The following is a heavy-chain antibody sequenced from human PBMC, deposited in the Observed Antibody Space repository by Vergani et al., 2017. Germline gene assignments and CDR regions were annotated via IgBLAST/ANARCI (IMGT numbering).Heavy chain of an antibody. CDR2: ISWDGGST. V-gene: IGHV3-43*01. Sequence: EVQLVESGGVVVQPGGSLRLSCAASGFTFDDYTMHWVRQAQGEGLEWVSLISWDGGSTYYADSVKGRFTISRDNSKNSLYLQMNSLRTEDTALYYCAKDGPSWGVPSARLFRHGGQGTLVTVSS. CDR3: AKDGPSWGVPSARLFRH. CDR1: GFTFDDYT. D-gene: IGHD2-2*01. J-gene: IGHJ1*01.